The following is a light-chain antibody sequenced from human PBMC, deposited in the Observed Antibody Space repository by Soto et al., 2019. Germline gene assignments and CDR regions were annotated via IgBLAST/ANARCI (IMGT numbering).Light chain of an antibody. CDR1: QSISSW. Sequence: DIQMTQSPSTLSASIGDRVTITCRASQSISSWLAWYQQKPGKVPKLLIYDASSLQSGVPSRFSGSGSGTEFTLTISSLQPDDIATYFCQQYYTYPLTFGGGTKVEI. V-gene: IGKV1-5*01. CDR3: QQYYTYPLT. J-gene: IGKJ4*01. CDR2: DAS.